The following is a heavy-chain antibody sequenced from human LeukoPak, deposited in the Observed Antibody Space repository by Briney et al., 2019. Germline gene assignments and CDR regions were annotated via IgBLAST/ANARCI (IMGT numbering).Heavy chain of an antibody. CDR3: ARDAVVVAAKDAFDI. V-gene: IGHV3-66*01. CDR2: IYSGGST. Sequence: GGSLRLSCAASGFTVSGNYMSWVRQAPGKGLEWIAAIYSGGSTYYADSVKGRFTISRDNSKNTLYLQMNSLRAEDTAVYYCARDAVVVAAKDAFDIWGQGTMVTVSS. D-gene: IGHD2-15*01. J-gene: IGHJ3*02. CDR1: GFTVSGNY.